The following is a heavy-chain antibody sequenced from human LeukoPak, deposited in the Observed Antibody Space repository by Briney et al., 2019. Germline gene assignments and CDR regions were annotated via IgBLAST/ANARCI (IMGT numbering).Heavy chain of an antibody. J-gene: IGHJ5*02. Sequence: PGGSLRLSCAASGFTFSSYRMNWVRQAPGKGLEWVSSISNSSSYIYYADSVKGRFTISRDNAKNSLYLQMNSLRAEDTAVYYCARDFLGIVVVPAARMGFDPWGQGTLVTVS. D-gene: IGHD2-2*03. CDR1: GFTFSSYR. V-gene: IGHV3-21*01. CDR3: ARDFLGIVVVPAARMGFDP. CDR2: ISNSSSYI.